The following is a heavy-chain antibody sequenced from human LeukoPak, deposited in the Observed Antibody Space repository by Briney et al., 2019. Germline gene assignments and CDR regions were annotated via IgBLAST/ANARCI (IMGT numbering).Heavy chain of an antibody. CDR1: GFTFSNAW. J-gene: IGHJ4*02. CDR3: TTGYSYGLFDY. CDR2: IKSKTDGGTT. V-gene: IGHV3-15*01. D-gene: IGHD5-18*01. Sequence: GGSLRLSCAASGFTFSNAWMSWVRQAPGKGLEWVGRIKSKTDGGTTDYAAPVKGRFTISRDDSKNTLYLQMISLKTEDTAVYYCTTGYSYGLFDYWGQGTLVTVSS.